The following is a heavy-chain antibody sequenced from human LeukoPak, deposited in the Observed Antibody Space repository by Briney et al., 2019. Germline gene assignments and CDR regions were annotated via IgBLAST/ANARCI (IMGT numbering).Heavy chain of an antibody. Sequence: GGSLRLSCAASGFTFSSYGMHWVRQAPGKGREWVAVIWYGGSNKYYADSVKGRFTISRDNSKNTLYLQMNSLRAEDTAVYYCARDPRFGHSTLIGRDAFDIWGQGTMVTVSS. CDR2: IWYGGSNK. J-gene: IGHJ3*02. CDR3: ARDPRFGHSTLIGRDAFDI. D-gene: IGHD3-10*01. V-gene: IGHV3-33*01. CDR1: GFTFSSYG.